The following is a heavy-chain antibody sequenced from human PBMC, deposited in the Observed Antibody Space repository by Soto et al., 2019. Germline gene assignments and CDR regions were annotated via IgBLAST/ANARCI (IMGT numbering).Heavy chain of an antibody. V-gene: IGHV1-69*01. J-gene: IGHJ6*02. Sequence: QVQLVQSGAEVKKPGSSVKVSCKASGGTFSSYAISWVRQAPGQGLEWMGGIIPIFGTANYAQKFQGRVTITADESTSTAYMELSSLRSEDTAVYYCARQRGTVTKYYSYYYGMDVWGQGTTVTVSS. CDR2: IIPIFGTA. CDR3: ARQRGTVTKYYSYYYGMDV. D-gene: IGHD4-17*01. CDR1: GGTFSSYA.